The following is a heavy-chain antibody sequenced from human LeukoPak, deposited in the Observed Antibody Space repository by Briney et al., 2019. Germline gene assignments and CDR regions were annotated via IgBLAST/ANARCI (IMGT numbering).Heavy chain of an antibody. Sequence: GGSLRLSCAASGFTFSSYGMHWVRQAPGKGLEWVAVIWYDGSNKYYADSVKGRFTISRDNSKNTLYLQMNSLRAEDTAVYYCALRGDLSPADYWGQGTLVTVSS. V-gene: IGHV3-33*01. J-gene: IGHJ4*02. CDR2: IWYDGSNK. D-gene: IGHD3-16*01. CDR1: GFTFSSYG. CDR3: ALRGDLSPADY.